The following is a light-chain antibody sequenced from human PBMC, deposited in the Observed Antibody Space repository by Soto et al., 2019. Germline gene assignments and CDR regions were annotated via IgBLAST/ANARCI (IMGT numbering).Light chain of an antibody. CDR1: QSVLFSSNNKNY. J-gene: IGKJ3*01. Sequence: EIVMTQSPDSLAVSLGQGATINCKSSQSVLFSSNNKNYLAWYQQKPGQPPKXXIYWASTRESGVPDRFSGSGSGTDFTLTISSLQAEDVAVYYCQQYYSTTLTFGPGTKVDI. V-gene: IGKV4-1*01. CDR2: WAS. CDR3: QQYYSTTLT.